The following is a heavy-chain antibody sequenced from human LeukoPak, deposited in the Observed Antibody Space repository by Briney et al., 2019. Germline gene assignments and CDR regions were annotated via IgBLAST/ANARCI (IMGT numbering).Heavy chain of an antibody. Sequence: GGSLRLSCAASGFTFDDYAMHWVRQAPGKGLEWVSLISGDGGSTYYADSVEGRFTISRDNSKNSLYLQMNSLRTEDTALNYCSKDRGDIEVVVGATLDWFDPWGQGTLVTVSS. CDR1: GFTFDDYA. V-gene: IGHV3-43*02. J-gene: IGHJ5*02. CDR3: SKDRGDIEVVVGATLDWFDP. CDR2: ISGDGGST. D-gene: IGHD2-15*01.